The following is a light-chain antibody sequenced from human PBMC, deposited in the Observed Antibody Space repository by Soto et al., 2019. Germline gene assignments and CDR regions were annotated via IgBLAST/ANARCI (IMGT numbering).Light chain of an antibody. J-gene: IGKJ1*01. Sequence: EIVVTQSPGTLSLSPGERVTLSCRTSQSVSGTYLSWYQQKPGQAPRILIFGASSRATGIPDRFSGRGSGTDFTLTINRLEPDDFAVYYCQHYDASQWTFGQGTRVEIK. CDR1: QSVSGTY. CDR2: GAS. V-gene: IGKV3-20*01. CDR3: QHYDASQWT.